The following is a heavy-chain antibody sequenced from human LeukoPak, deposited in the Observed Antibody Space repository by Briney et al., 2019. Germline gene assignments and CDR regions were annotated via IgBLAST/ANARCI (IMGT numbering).Heavy chain of an antibody. CDR1: GFTFSSYG. J-gene: IGHJ4*02. D-gene: IGHD3-10*01. CDR2: ISYDGSNK. V-gene: IGHV3-30*18. CDR3: AKEENGSGSYPDY. Sequence: GGSLRLSCAASGFTFSSYGMHWVRQAPGKELEWVAVISYDGSNKYYADSVKGRFTISRDNSKNTLYLQMNSLRAEDTAVYYCAKEENGSGSYPDYWGQGTLVTVSS.